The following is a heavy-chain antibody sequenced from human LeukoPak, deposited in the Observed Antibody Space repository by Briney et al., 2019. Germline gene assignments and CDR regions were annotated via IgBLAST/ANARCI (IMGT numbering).Heavy chain of an antibody. CDR3: TTDGVGSTPYYLHY. Sequence: PGGSLRLSCAASGFTFTNAWMNWVRQAPGKGLEWVGRIKSRTDGGITDYAAPVKGRFTISRDDSKNTVYLHMNSLKTEDTAVYYCTTDGVGSTPYYLHYWGQGTLVTVSS. CDR1: GFTFTNAW. CDR2: IKSRTDGGIT. V-gene: IGHV3-15*01. D-gene: IGHD1-26*01. J-gene: IGHJ4*02.